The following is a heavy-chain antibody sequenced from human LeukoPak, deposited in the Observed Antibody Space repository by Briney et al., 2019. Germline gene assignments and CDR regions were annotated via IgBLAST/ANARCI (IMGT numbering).Heavy chain of an antibody. CDR1: GGSISSGGYS. V-gene: IGHV4-30-2*01. D-gene: IGHD4-23*01. CDR2: IYHSGST. CDR3: ARGREVVTP. J-gene: IGHJ5*02. Sequence: SQTLSLTCAVSGGSISSGGYSWSWIRQPPGKGLEWIGYIYHSGSTYYNPSLKSRVTISVDRSKNQFSLKLSSVTAADTAVYYCARGREVVTPWGQGTLVTVSS.